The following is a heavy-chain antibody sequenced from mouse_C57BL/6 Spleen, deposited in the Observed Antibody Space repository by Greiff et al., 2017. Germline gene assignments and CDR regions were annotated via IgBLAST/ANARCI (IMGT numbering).Heavy chain of an antibody. Sequence: VQLQQSGAELVRPGASVTLSCKASGYTFTDYEMHWVKQTPVHGLEWIGAIDPETGGTAYNQKFKGKAILTADKSSSTAYMELRSLTSEDSAVYYCTRGYETGYFDYWGQGTTLTVSS. J-gene: IGHJ2*01. CDR3: TRGYETGYFDY. CDR1: GYTFTDYE. CDR2: IDPETGGT. D-gene: IGHD1-2*01. V-gene: IGHV1-15*01.